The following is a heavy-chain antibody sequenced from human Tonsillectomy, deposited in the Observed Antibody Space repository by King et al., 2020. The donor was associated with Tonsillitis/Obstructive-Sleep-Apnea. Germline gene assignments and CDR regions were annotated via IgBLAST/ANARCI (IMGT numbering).Heavy chain of an antibody. J-gene: IGHJ6*02. CDR1: RFTFSSYG. D-gene: IGHD5-24*01. V-gene: IGHV3-33*01. CDR3: ASEMATGNWLYYVVAV. Sequence: QLVQSGGGVVQPGGSLRLSCAASRFTFSSYGMHWVRQAPGKGLEGVAVIWYDGSNKNYADSVKGRFTISRDNSKNTLYLQMNSLRAEDTAGYYCASEMATGNWLYYVVAVWSQGSSVTVPS. CDR2: IWYDGSNK.